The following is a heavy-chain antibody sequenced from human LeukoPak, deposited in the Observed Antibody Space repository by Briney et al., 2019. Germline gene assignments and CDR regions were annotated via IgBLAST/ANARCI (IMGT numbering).Heavy chain of an antibody. CDR2: ISTTSTI. D-gene: IGHD1-26*01. Sequence: GGSLRLSCAASGFTFSSHSMSWVRQAPGQGLEWVSYISTTSTIYYADSVKGRFTISRDNAKNSLYLQMNSLRDEDTAVYYCARSQGALNVWGQGTLVTVSS. V-gene: IGHV3-48*02. CDR3: ARSQGALNV. CDR1: GFTFSSHS. J-gene: IGHJ4*02.